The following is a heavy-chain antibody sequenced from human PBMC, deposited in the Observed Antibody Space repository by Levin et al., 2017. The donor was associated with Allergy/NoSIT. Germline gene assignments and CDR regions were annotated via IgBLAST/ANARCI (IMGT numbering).Heavy chain of an antibody. D-gene: IGHD4-17*01. CDR3: AYGEGWFDP. Sequence: PSETLSLTCTVSGGSISSSSYYWGWIRQPPGKGLEWIGSIYYSGSTYYNPSLKSRVTISVDTSKNQFSLKLSSVTAADTAVYYCAYGEGWFDPWGQGTLVTVSS. CDR2: IYYSGST. CDR1: GGSISSSSYY. V-gene: IGHV4-39*01. J-gene: IGHJ5*02.